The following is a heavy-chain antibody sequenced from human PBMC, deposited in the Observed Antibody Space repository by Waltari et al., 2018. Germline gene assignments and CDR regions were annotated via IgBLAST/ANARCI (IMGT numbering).Heavy chain of an antibody. CDR3: ARDRGIAAAADY. J-gene: IGHJ4*02. D-gene: IGHD6-13*01. Sequence: QVQLQESGPGLVKPSETLSLTCAVSGYSISSGYYWGWIRQPPGKGLEWIGSIYHSGSTYYNPSLKSRVTISVDTSKNQFSLKLSSVTAADTAVYYWARDRGIAAAADYWGQGTLVTVSS. CDR2: IYHSGST. V-gene: IGHV4-38-2*02. CDR1: GYSISSGYY.